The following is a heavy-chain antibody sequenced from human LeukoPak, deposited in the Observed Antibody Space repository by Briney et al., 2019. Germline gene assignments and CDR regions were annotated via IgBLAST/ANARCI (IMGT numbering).Heavy chain of an antibody. CDR1: GINFTNHK. D-gene: IGHD6-19*01. CDR3: ARDHQWAFDI. J-gene: IGHJ3*02. V-gene: IGHV3-21*01. Sequence: GSLRLFCAASGINFTNHKINWVPQAPGEGLGWVSSISGSGTYMYYADSLKGRFTISRDNAKNSLYLQMNSLRAEDTAVYYCARDHQWAFDIWGQGTRVTVSS. CDR2: ISGSGTYM.